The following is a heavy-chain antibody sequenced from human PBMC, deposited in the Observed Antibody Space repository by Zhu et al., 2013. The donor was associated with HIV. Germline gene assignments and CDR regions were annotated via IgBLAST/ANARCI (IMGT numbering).Heavy chain of an antibody. CDR2: VIPMFGIS. CDR3: GKDYITVTGDRRRGGMDV. D-gene: IGHD6-19*01. J-gene: IGHJ6*02. CDR1: GYTFTGYY. V-gene: IGHV1-69*01. Sequence: QVHLVQSGAEVKKPGASVKVSCKASGYTFTGYYLHWVRQAPGQGLEWMGGVIPMFGISNYAQNLQGRGTITADDSTGTAYLELRSLRSEDTATYYCGKDYITVTGDRRRGGMDVWGQGTTVTVSS.